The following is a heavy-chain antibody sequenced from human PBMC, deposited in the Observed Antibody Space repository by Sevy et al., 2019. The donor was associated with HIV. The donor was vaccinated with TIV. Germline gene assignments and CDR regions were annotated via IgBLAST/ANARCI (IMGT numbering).Heavy chain of an antibody. CDR2: IYYSGST. J-gene: IGHJ5*02. D-gene: IGHD4-17*01. Sequence: SETLSLTCTVSGGSISSYYWSWIRQPPGKGLEWIGYIYYSGSTNYNPSLKSRVTISVDTSKNHFSLKLGSVTAADTAVYYCARYSVTTRSNWFDPWGQGTLVTVSS. CDR3: ARYSVTTRSNWFDP. CDR1: GGSISSYY. V-gene: IGHV4-59*01.